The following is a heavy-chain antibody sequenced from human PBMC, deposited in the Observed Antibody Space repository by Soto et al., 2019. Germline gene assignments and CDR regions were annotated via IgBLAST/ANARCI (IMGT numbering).Heavy chain of an antibody. Sequence: QVQLQEAGPGLVRPSQTLSLTCTVAGGSMSENDYYWSWLRQSPGQGLQWIGYIYDTWTTSYSPSLTSRVTMSADTSRNQFSLKLTSVTAADTALYFLARGIVRWGFDIWGQGTLVTV. V-gene: IGHV4-30-4*01. CDR3: ARGIVRWGFDI. CDR2: IYDTWTT. CDR1: GGSMSENDYY. D-gene: IGHD3-10*02. J-gene: IGHJ3*02.